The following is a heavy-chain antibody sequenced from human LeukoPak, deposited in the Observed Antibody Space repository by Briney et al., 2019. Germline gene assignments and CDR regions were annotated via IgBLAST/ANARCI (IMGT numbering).Heavy chain of an antibody. D-gene: IGHD3-22*01. Sequence: GGSLRLSCAASGFTFSSYAMSWVRQAPGKGLEWVSAISGSGGSTYYADSVKGRFTISRDNSKNTLYLQMNSLRADDTAVYYCAKDNYDSSGYESLGAFDIWGQGTMVTVSS. CDR3: AKDNYDSSGYESLGAFDI. J-gene: IGHJ3*02. CDR2: ISGSGGST. CDR1: GFTFSSYA. V-gene: IGHV3-23*01.